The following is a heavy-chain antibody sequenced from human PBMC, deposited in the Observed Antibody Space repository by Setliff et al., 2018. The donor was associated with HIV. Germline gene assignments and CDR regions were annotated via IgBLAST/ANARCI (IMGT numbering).Heavy chain of an antibody. CDR3: ARHFSVAGDAFDV. CDR2: IYPGDFDT. J-gene: IGHJ3*01. V-gene: IGHV5-51*01. Sequence: GESLKISCKGSGYSFTNSWIGWVRQMPGKGLEWMGIIYPGDFDTRYSPSFEGQVTMSGDKSISTAYLRWSSLKASDTAMYYCARHFSVAGDAFDVWGQGTMVTVSS. D-gene: IGHD6-19*01. CDR1: GYSFTNSW.